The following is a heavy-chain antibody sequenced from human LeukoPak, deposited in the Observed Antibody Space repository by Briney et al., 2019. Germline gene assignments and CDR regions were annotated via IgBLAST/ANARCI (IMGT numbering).Heavy chain of an antibody. CDR3: AELGITMFGGV. V-gene: IGHV3-48*04. Sequence: PGGSLRLSCAASGFTFSSYGMSWVRQAPGKGLEGVSYISSSGSTIYYADSVKGRFTISRDNAKNSLYLQMNSLRAEDTAVYYCAELGITMFGGVWGKGTTVTISS. CDR1: GFTFSSYG. J-gene: IGHJ6*04. CDR2: ISSSGSTI. D-gene: IGHD3-10*02.